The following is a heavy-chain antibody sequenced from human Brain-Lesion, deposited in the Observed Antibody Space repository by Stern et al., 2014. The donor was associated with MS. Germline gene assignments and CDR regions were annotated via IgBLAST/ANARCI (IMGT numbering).Heavy chain of an antibody. Sequence: EVQLVESGGGLVHPGGSQRLSCAASGFSFSSYWMTWVRQAPGRGPEWVANIKQDGREKYYVDSVKGRFTISRDNAKNSLYLQMHSLRDEDTAVYYCARDCGVGNCAGARGYSYYYGLDVWGQGTTVTVSS. D-gene: IGHD2-8*02. J-gene: IGHJ6*02. CDR3: ARDCGVGNCAGARGYSYYYGLDV. CDR2: IKQDGREK. CDR1: GFSFSSYW. V-gene: IGHV3-7*01.